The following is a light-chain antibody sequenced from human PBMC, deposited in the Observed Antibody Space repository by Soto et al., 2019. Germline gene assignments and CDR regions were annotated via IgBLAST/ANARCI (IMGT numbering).Light chain of an antibody. V-gene: IGKV1-5*03. CDR2: KAS. CDR3: QHYNSYSEA. Sequence: DIQMTQSPSTLSGSVGDRVTITCRASQTISSWLAWYQQKPGKAPKLRSYKASTLKSGVPSRFSGSGSGTEFTLTISSRQPDDFATYYCQHYNSYSEAFGQGTKVDIK. CDR1: QTISSW. J-gene: IGKJ1*01.